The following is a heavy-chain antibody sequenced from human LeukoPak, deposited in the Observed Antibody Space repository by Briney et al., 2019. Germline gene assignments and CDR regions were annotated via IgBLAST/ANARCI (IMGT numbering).Heavy chain of an antibody. D-gene: IGHD2-8*02. J-gene: IGHJ3*02. V-gene: IGHV3-43*02. CDR2: ISGDGDKT. Sequence: GGSLRLSCAASGLTFDNYPLHWVRQAPGKGLEWVSVISGDGDKTYYADSVRGRFTISRDNTKNSLFPQMNSLTTEDTAFYYCVKDIDTVGTNAFDIWGQGTMVTVSS. CDR3: VKDIDTVGTNAFDI. CDR1: GLTFDNYP.